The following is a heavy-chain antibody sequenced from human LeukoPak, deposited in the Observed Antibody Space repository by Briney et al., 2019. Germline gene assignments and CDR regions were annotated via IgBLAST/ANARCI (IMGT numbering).Heavy chain of an antibody. CDR1: GYTFTSYD. V-gene: IGHV1-69*13. CDR2: IIPIFGTA. D-gene: IGHD6-13*01. CDR3: ARDASSWYDY. J-gene: IGHJ4*02. Sequence: SVKVSCKASGYTFTSYDINWVRQATGQGLEWMGGIIPIFGTANYAQKFQGRVTITADESTSTAYMELSSLRSEDTAVYYCARDASSWYDYWGQGTLVTVSS.